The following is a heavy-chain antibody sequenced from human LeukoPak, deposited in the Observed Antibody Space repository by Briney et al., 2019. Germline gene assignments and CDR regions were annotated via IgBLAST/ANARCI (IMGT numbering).Heavy chain of an antibody. CDR1: GYTFTDYH. J-gene: IGHJ4*02. V-gene: IGHV1-2*02. CDR3: ARGGHGHTQIDY. D-gene: IGHD5-24*01. Sequence: ASVKVSCKASGYTFTDYHIHWVRQAPGQGLEWMGWINPNTGGTNYAQNFQGRVTMTRDTSITTSYMELSSLLSDDTALYYCARGGHGHTQIDYWGQGTLVTVSS. CDR2: INPNTGGT.